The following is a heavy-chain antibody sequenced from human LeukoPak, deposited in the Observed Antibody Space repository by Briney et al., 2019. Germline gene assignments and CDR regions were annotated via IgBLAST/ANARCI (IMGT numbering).Heavy chain of an antibody. Sequence: SETLSLTCAVYGGSFSGYYWSWIRQPPGKGLEWIGEINHSGSTNYNPSLKSRVTISVDTSKNQFSLKLSSVTAADTAMYYCARGGFTAGTNWFDPWGQGTLVTVSS. D-gene: IGHD1-7*01. CDR2: INHSGST. V-gene: IGHV4-34*01. CDR3: ARGGFTAGTNWFDP. CDR1: GGSFSGYY. J-gene: IGHJ5*02.